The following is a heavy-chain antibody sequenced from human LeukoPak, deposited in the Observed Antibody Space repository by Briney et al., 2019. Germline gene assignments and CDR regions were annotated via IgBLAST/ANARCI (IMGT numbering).Heavy chain of an antibody. Sequence: GGSLRLSCAASGFTSSSYWMHWVRQAPGKGLVWVSRINSDGSSTSYADSVKGRFTISRDNAKNTLYLQMNSLRAEDTAVYYCAAYWGDVVVPAGSLQHWGQGTLVTVSS. CDR1: GFTSSSYW. CDR3: AAYWGDVVVPAGSLQH. CDR2: INSDGSST. D-gene: IGHD2-2*01. V-gene: IGHV3-74*01. J-gene: IGHJ1*01.